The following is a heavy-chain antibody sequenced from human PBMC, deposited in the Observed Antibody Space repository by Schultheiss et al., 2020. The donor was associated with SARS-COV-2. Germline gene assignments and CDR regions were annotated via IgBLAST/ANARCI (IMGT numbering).Heavy chain of an antibody. J-gene: IGHJ4*02. V-gene: IGHV1-69*13. D-gene: IGHD6-19*01. CDR2: IIPIFGTA. CDR1: GGTFSSYA. CDR3: ARWSPIAVAAIGFDY. Sequence: SVKVSCKASGGTFSSYAISWVRQAPGQGLEWMGGIIPIFGTANYAQKFQGRVTITADESTSTAYMELSSLRSEDTAVYYCARWSPIAVAAIGFDYWGQGTLVTVSS.